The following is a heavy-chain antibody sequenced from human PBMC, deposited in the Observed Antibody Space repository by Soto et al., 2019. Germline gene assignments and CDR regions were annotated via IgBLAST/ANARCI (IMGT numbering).Heavy chain of an antibody. Sequence: QVQLQESGPGLVKPSETLSLTCTVSGGSVSSGSYYWSWIRQPPGKGLEWIGYIYYSGSTNYNPSRKSXXTXAVXTSKNQFSLKLSSVTAADTAVYXXARXLXSSGMDVWGQGTTVTVSS. V-gene: IGHV4-61*01. CDR1: GGSVSSGSYY. CDR2: IYYSGST. CDR3: ARXLXSSGMDV. J-gene: IGHJ6*02.